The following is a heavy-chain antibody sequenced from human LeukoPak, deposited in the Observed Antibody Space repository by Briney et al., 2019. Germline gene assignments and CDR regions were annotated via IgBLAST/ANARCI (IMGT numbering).Heavy chain of an antibody. V-gene: IGHV1-2*02. D-gene: IGHD2-21*01. CDR1: GYTFTGYD. Sequence: ASVKVSCKASGYTFTGYDMHWVRHAPGQGLEWMGWINPNSGGTNYAQKFQGRVTMTRDTSISTAYMELSRLRSDDTAIFYCARDKDYSPSNSFDIWGQGTMVTVSS. J-gene: IGHJ3*02. CDR3: ARDKDYSPSNSFDI. CDR2: INPNSGGT.